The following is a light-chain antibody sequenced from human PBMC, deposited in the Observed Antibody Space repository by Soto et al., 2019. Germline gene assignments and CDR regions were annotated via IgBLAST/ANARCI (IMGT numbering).Light chain of an antibody. V-gene: IGLV1-40*01. CDR1: SSNIGAGYD. CDR2: NNH. Sequence: QLVLTQPPSVSGAPGQSVTISCTGTSSNIGAGYDIHWYQQPPGTAPKLVIYNNHNRPSGVPDRFSGSKSGTSGSLAITGLQAEDEADYFCQSYDSNLSGSLFGGGTKLTVL. CDR3: QSYDSNLSGSL. J-gene: IGLJ2*01.